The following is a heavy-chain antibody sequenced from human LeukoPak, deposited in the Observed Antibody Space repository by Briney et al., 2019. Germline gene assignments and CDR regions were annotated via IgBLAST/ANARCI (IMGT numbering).Heavy chain of an antibody. CDR3: TRGSTVRGAKYYFDY. V-gene: IGHV3-49*04. CDR2: IRSKGYGGAT. CDR1: GFTFGDYG. Sequence: GGSLRLSCTASGFTFGDYGMSWVRQAPGKGLERVSFIRSKGYGGATEYAASVNGRFTISRDDSKSIAYLQMNSLKTEDTAVYYCTRGSTVRGAKYYFDYWGQGALVTVSS. J-gene: IGHJ4*02. D-gene: IGHD3-10*01.